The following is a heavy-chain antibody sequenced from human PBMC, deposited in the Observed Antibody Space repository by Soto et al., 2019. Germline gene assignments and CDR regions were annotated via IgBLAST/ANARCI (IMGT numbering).Heavy chain of an antibody. CDR1: GGMFSDYT. CDR3: GKKGGGASIDFWRANWFDP. D-gene: IGHD3-3*01. V-gene: IGHV1-69*06. J-gene: IGHJ5*02. Sequence: QVQLVQSGAVVKKPGSSVTVSCKASGGMFSDYTISWVRQAPGQGLEWRGGIIPIFGGPHYAQKFQGRVTITAEKATSAVYWELRDLTSKDPAVYSGGKKGGGASIDFWRANWFDPWGQGTLVTVSS. CDR2: IIPIFGGP.